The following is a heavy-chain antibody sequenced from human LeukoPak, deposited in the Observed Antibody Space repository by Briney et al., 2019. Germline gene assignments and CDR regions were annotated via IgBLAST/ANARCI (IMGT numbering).Heavy chain of an antibody. J-gene: IGHJ4*02. CDR3: ARVVVRFHSTSCYGPYNFDY. Sequence: GASVKVSCKASGYTFTGYYMHWVRQAPGQGLEWMGWISAYNGNTNYAQNLQGRVTMTTDTSTSTAYMELRSLRSDDTVVYYCARVVVRFHSTSCYGPYNFDYWGQGTLVTVSS. D-gene: IGHD2-2*01. CDR2: ISAYNGNT. V-gene: IGHV1-18*04. CDR1: GYTFTGYY.